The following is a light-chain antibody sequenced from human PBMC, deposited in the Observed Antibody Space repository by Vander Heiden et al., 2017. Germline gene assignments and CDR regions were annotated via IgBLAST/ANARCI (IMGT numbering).Light chain of an antibody. Sequence: IVLTQSPATLSLSPGERATLSCRASQSVSSYLAWYQQKPGQAPRLLIYDASNRATGTPARFSGSGSGTDFTLTISSLEPEDFAVDSCQRRSNWPPITFGAGTKVDIK. J-gene: IGKJ3*01. V-gene: IGKV3-11*01. CDR2: DAS. CDR1: QSVSSY. CDR3: QRRSNWPPIT.